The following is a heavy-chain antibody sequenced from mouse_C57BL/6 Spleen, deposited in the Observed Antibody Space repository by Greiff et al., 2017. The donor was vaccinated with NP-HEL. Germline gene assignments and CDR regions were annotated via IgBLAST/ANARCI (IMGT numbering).Heavy chain of an antibody. Sequence: EVQLQQSGPELVKPGASVKMSCKASGYTFTDYNMHWVKQSHGKSLEWIGYINPNNGGTSYNQKFKGKATLTVNKSSSTAYMELRSLTSEDSAVYYCALPYDYDFDYWGQGTTLTVSS. CDR1: GYTFTDYN. CDR3: ALPYDYDFDY. D-gene: IGHD2-4*01. J-gene: IGHJ2*01. V-gene: IGHV1-22*01. CDR2: INPNNGGT.